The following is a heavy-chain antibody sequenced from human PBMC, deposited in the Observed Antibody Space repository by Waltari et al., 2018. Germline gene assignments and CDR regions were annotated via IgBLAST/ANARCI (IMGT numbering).Heavy chain of an antibody. Sequence: QLQLQESGPGLVKPSETLSLTCTVSGGSISSSSYYWGWIRQPPGKGLEWIGSIYYSGSTYYNPSLKSRVTISVDTSKNQFSLKLSSVTAADTAVYYCARWWDYYGSGSYYGMDVWGQGTTV. J-gene: IGHJ6*02. CDR1: GGSISSSSYY. D-gene: IGHD3-10*01. CDR3: ARWWDYYGSGSYYGMDV. CDR2: IYYSGST. V-gene: IGHV4-39*01.